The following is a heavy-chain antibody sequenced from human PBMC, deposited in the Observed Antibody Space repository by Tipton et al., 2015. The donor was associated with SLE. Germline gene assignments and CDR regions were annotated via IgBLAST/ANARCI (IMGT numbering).Heavy chain of an antibody. V-gene: IGHV1-18*01. J-gene: IGHJ4*02. Sequence: QLVQSGAEVKKPGASVKVSCKASGYTFTSYGISWVRQAPGQGLEWMGWISAYNGNTNYAQKLQGRVTMTTDTSTSTAYMELRSLRSDDTAAYYCARASYCSGGSCSPHYFDYWGQGTLVTVSS. CDR3: ARASYCSGGSCSPHYFDY. D-gene: IGHD2-15*01. CDR2: ISAYNGNT. CDR1: GYTFTSYG.